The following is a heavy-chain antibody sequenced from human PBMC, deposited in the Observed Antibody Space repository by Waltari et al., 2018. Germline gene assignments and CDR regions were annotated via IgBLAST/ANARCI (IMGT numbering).Heavy chain of an antibody. CDR3: ARHLYSIDYLELAK. D-gene: IGHD3-22*01. Sequence: EENLLESGGGLAQPGGCLRLSCASSGVNFLRYAMSWVRQAPGKGLEWVSGISDSGVITKYADSVKGRFTVSRDNSKNTVFLHLNSLRAEDTAIYYCARHLYSIDYLELAKWGQGTLVTVSS. V-gene: IGHV3-23*01. CDR1: GVNFLRYA. CDR2: ISDSGVIT. J-gene: IGHJ4*02.